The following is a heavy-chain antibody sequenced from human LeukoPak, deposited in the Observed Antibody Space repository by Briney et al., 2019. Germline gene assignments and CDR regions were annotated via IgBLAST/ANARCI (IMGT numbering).Heavy chain of an antibody. Sequence: PSETLSLTCAVYGGSFSGYYWSWIRQPPGKGLEWIGEINHSGSTNYNPSLKSRVTISVDTSKNQFSLKLSSVTAADTAVYYCARDWGTVTPRGPYYYYYMDVWGKGTTVTVSS. CDR1: GGSFSGYY. V-gene: IGHV4-34*01. CDR3: ARDWGTVTPRGPYYYYYMDV. J-gene: IGHJ6*03. D-gene: IGHD4-11*01. CDR2: INHSGST.